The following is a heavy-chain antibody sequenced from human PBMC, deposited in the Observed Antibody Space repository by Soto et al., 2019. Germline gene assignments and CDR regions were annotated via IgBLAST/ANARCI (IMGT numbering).Heavy chain of an antibody. J-gene: IGHJ4*02. D-gene: IGHD6-19*01. Sequence: QVQLVQSGAEVKKPGASVKVSCKASGYTFTNYAMHWVRQAPGHRLEWVGWINAGDGSTKYSQNVQGRVTITSDTSASTVFMELASLRSEDTVVYCCARPNTGWDYWGQGALVTVSS. CDR1: GYTFTNYA. CDR2: INAGDGST. CDR3: ARPNTGWDY. V-gene: IGHV1-3*01.